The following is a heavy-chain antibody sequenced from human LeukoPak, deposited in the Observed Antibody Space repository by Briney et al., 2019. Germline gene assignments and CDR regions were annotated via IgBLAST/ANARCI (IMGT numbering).Heavy chain of an antibody. CDR2: IYTSGST. CDR3: ARDLSEVPHPSFDI. Sequence: PSETLSLTCTVSGGSISSYYWSWIRQPAGKGLEWIGRIYTSGSTNYNPSLKSRVTMSVDTSKNQFSLKLSSVTAADTAVNYCARDLSEVPHPSFDIWGQGTMVTVSS. D-gene: IGHD1-1*01. V-gene: IGHV4-4*07. J-gene: IGHJ3*02. CDR1: GGSISSYY.